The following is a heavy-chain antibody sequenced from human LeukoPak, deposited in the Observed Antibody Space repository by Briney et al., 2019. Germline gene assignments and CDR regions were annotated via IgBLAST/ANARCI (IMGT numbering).Heavy chain of an antibody. CDR3: AKGYSGYDWSLVDY. Sequence: GGSLRLSCAASGFTFSSYAMSWVRQAPGKGLEWVAVILYDGSNKYYADSVKGRFTISRDNSKNTLYLQMNSLRAEDTAVYYCAKGYSGYDWSLVDYWGQGTLVTVSS. J-gene: IGHJ4*02. D-gene: IGHD5-12*01. CDR2: ILYDGSNK. V-gene: IGHV3-30*18. CDR1: GFTFSSYA.